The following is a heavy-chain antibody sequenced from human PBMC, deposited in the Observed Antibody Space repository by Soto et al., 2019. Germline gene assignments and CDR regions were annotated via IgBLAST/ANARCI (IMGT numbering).Heavy chain of an antibody. D-gene: IGHD5-18*01. J-gene: IGHJ6*02. CDR3: AREDTAMVMNYYYYGMDV. V-gene: IGHV1-69*12. CDR2: IIPIFGTA. Sequence: QVQLVQSGAEVKKPGSSVKVSCKASGGTFSSYAISWVRQAPGQGLEWMGGIIPIFGTANYAQKFQGRVTITADESTSTADMELSSLRSEETAVYYCAREDTAMVMNYYYYGMDVWGQGTTVTVSS. CDR1: GGTFSSYA.